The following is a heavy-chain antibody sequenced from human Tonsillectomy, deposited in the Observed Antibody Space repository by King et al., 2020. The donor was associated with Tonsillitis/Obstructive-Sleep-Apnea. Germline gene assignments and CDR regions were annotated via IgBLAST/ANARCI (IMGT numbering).Heavy chain of an antibody. D-gene: IGHD2-2*01. CDR1: GYSFTSYW. CDR2: IYPGDSDT. Sequence: VQLVESGAEVKKPGESLKISCKGSGYSFTSYWIGWVRQMPGKGLEWMVIIYPGDSDTRYSPSFQGQVTISADKSISTAYLQCSSLKASDTAMYYCARSPLGYCSSTSCYDNWFDPWGQGTLVTVSS. CDR3: ARSPLGYCSSTSCYDNWFDP. V-gene: IGHV5-51*01. J-gene: IGHJ5*02.